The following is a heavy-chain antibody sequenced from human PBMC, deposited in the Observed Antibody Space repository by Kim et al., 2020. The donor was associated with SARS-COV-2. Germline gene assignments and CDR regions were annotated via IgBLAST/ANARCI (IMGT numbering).Heavy chain of an antibody. Sequence: GGSLRLSCAASGFTFSSYGMHWVRQAPGKGLEWVAVIWYDGSNKYYADSVKGRFTISRDNSKNTLYLQMNSLRAEDTAVYYCAKILEPRLWFGGRPLENYCYYCMDGWGQGTTVTVSS. CDR1: GFTFSSYG. CDR3: AKILEPRLWFGGRPLENYCYYCMDG. J-gene: IGHJ6*02. CDR2: IWYDGSNK. D-gene: IGHD3-10*01. V-gene: IGHV3-33*06.